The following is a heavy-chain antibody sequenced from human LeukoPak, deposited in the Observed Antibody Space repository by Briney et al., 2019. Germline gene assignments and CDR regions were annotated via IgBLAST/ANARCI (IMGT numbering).Heavy chain of an antibody. J-gene: IGHJ4*02. Sequence: GGSLILSCAASGFTFDDDAMHWVRQVPGKGLEWVSGITWNSGRIAYADTVKGRFTISRDNAKNSLYLQMNSLRVEDTAFYYCTKDIDGALAYWGQGTLVTVSS. CDR2: ITWNSGRI. D-gene: IGHD1-26*01. CDR1: GFTFDDDA. V-gene: IGHV3-9*01. CDR3: TKDIDGALAY.